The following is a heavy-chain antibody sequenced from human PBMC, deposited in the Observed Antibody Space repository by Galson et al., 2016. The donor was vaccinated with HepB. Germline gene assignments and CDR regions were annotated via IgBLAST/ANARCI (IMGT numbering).Heavy chain of an antibody. V-gene: IGHV3-33*01. CDR3: AREDPNIAVAALDY. CDR1: GFTFSRYG. CDR2: IWYDGTNK. Sequence: SLRLSCAASGFTFSRYGMHWVRQAPGEGLESVAFIWYDGTNKFYADSVKGRFTISRDNSKNTLYLQLNSLRAEDTAVYYCAREDPNIAVAALDYWGQGTLVIVSS. D-gene: IGHD6-19*01. J-gene: IGHJ4*02.